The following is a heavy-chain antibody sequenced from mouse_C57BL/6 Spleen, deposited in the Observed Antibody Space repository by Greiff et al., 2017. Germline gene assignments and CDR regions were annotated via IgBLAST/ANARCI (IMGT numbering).Heavy chain of an antibody. J-gene: IGHJ2*01. Sequence: QVQLQQPGTELVKPGASVKLSCKASGYNFTSYWMHWVKQRPGQGLEWIGNINPSNGGTKYTAKFQSKATLTADKSSSTAYMQLSSLTYADSAVYYWARYYGSSGDFDYGGQGTTLTVSS. V-gene: IGHV1-53*01. CDR3: ARYYGSSGDFDY. D-gene: IGHD1-1*01. CDR2: INPSNGGT. CDR1: GYNFTSYW.